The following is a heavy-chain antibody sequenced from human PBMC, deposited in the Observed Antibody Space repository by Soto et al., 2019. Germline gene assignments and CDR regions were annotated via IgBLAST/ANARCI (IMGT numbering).Heavy chain of an antibody. J-gene: IGHJ4*02. CDR3: AKDGGYCSGGSCYGDY. CDR2: ISYDGSNK. V-gene: IGHV3-30*18. D-gene: IGHD2-15*01. Sequence: QVQLVESGGGVVQPGRSLRLSCAASGFTFSSYGMHWVRQAPGKGLEWVAVISYDGSNKYYADSVKGRFTISRDNSKNTLYLQMNSLRAEDTAVYYCAKDGGYCSGGSCYGDYWGQGTLVTVSS. CDR1: GFTFSSYG.